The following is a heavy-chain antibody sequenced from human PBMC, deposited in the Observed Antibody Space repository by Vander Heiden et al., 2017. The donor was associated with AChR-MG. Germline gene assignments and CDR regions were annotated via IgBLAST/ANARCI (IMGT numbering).Heavy chain of an antibody. J-gene: IGHJ6*03. Sequence: QVQLVASGGGVVQPGRSLRLSCAASGFTFSSYGMHWVRQAPGKGLEWVAVISYDGSNKYYADSVKGRFTISRDNSKNTLYLQMNSLRAEDTAVYYCAKEAEREPYYYYYYMDVWGKGTTVTVSS. CDR3: AKEAEREPYYYYYYMDV. CDR1: GFTFSSYG. D-gene: IGHD1-1*01. V-gene: IGHV3-30*18. CDR2: ISYDGSNK.